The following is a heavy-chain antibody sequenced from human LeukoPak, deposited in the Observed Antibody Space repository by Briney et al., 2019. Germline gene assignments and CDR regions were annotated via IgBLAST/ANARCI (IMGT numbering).Heavy chain of an antibody. CDR2: ISSSGSTI. CDR3: ARVYGALRSGYDYYYYYGMDV. CDR1: GFTFSDYY. Sequence: GGSLRLSCAASGFTFSDYYMSWIRQAPGKGLEWVSYISSSGSTIYYADSVKGRFTISRDNAKNSLYLQMNSLRAEDTAVYYCARVYGALRSGYDYYYYYGMDVWGQGTTVTVSS. D-gene: IGHD5-12*01. V-gene: IGHV3-11*01. J-gene: IGHJ6*02.